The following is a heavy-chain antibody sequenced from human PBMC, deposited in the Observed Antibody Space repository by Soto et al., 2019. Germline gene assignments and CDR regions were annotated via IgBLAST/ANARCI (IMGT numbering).Heavy chain of an antibody. J-gene: IGHJ1*01. D-gene: IGHD4-17*01. Sequence: SVKVSCKVSGGTFSSYAISWVRQAPGQGLEWMGGIIPIFGTANYAQKFQGRVTITADESTSTAYMELSSLRSEDTAVYYCAIGSDYGDAEYFQHWGQGTLVTVSS. CDR1: GGTFSSYA. V-gene: IGHV1-69*13. CDR3: AIGSDYGDAEYFQH. CDR2: IIPIFGTA.